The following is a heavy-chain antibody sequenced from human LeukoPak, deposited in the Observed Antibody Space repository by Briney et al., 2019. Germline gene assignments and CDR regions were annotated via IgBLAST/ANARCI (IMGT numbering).Heavy chain of an antibody. J-gene: IGHJ4*02. Sequence: PGGSLRLSCAASGFTFSSYGMHWVRQAPGKGLEWVAVISYDGSNKYYADSVKGRFTISRDNSKTTLYLQMNSLRGEDTAVYYCAKDQGTAAVLDYWGQGTLVTVSS. V-gene: IGHV3-30*18. D-gene: IGHD2-2*01. CDR1: GFTFSSYG. CDR2: ISYDGSNK. CDR3: AKDQGTAAVLDY.